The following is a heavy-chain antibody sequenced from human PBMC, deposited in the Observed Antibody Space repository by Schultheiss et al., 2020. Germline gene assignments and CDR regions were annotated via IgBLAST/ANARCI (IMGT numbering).Heavy chain of an antibody. CDR2: IWYDGSNK. J-gene: IGHJ1*01. CDR1: GFTFSSYG. CDR3: ASDGTEAGTSDFQH. D-gene: IGHD6-13*01. V-gene: IGHV3-33*01. Sequence: GESLKISCAASGFTFSSYGMHWFRQAPGKELEWVAVIWYDGSNKYYADSVKGRFTISRDNSKNTLYLQMNSLRAEDTAVYYCASDGTEAGTSDFQHWGQGTLVTVSS.